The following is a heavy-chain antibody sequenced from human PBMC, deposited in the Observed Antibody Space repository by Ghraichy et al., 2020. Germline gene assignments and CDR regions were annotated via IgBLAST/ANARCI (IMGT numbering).Heavy chain of an antibody. CDR2: ISIYNGNT. V-gene: IGHV1-18*01. D-gene: IGHD3-3*01. J-gene: IGHJ6*02. CDR1: GYKFDNYA. CDR3: ASNTIFGVVVNNHYYYGMDV. Sequence: ASVKVSCKASGYKFDNYAFSWVRQAPGQGLEWVGWISIYNGNTKYAQMFQGRVTMTTDTSTTTVYMELTNLRSDDTAVYFCASNTIFGVVVNNHYYYGMDVWGQGTTVTV.